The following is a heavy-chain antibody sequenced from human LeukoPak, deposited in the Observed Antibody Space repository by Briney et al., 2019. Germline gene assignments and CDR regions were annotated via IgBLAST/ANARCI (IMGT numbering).Heavy chain of an antibody. J-gene: IGHJ4*02. CDR2: IYPGNSDT. D-gene: IGHD6-13*01. Sequence: GESLKISCKGSGYTFTSYWIAWLRPMPGKGLEWMGIIYPGNSDTRYSPSFRGQVTKSVDKSISTAYVQWSGLRASDTAMYYCAKVSGYSIDYWGLGTLVTVSS. CDR3: AKVSGYSIDY. V-gene: IGHV5-51*01. CDR1: GYTFTSYW.